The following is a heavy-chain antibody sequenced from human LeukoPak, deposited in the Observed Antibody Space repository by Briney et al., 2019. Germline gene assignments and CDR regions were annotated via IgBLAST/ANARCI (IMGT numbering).Heavy chain of an antibody. CDR3: AREQQLVSSAPEHFDY. CDR2: INPNSGGT. V-gene: IGHV1-2*04. D-gene: IGHD6-13*01. J-gene: IGHJ4*02. Sequence: EASVTVSCKASGYTFTGYYMHWVRQAPGQGLEWMGWINPNSGGTNYAQRFQGWVTITRDTSASTAYVELSSLRSEDSAVYYCAREQQLVSSAPEHFDYWGQGTLVTVSS. CDR1: GYTFTGYY.